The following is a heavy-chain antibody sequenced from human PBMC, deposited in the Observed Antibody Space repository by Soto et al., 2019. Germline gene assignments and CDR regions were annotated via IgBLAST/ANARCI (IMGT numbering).Heavy chain of an antibody. CDR3: AKDRQFRSYYESAGHYNN. V-gene: IGHV3-23*01. CDR1: GFTFKNYD. Sequence: EVQLLESGGGLVQPGGSLRLSCVASGFTFKNYDMRWVRQPPGKGLECVSGISGGGAITYYADSVRGRFTISRDNSKNTLYLQLNSLGAEDTAIYYCAKDRQFRSYYESAGHYNNWGKGTLVTVSS. CDR2: ISGGGAIT. J-gene: IGHJ1*01. D-gene: IGHD3-10*01.